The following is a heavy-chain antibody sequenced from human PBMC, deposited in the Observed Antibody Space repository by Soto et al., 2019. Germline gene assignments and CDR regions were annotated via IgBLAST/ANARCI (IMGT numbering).Heavy chain of an antibody. CDR1: GFTFSNAW. CDR2: IKSKTDGGTT. J-gene: IGHJ4*02. D-gene: IGHD6-6*01. Sequence: GGSLRLSCAASGFTFSNAWMSWVRQAPGKGQEWVGRIKSKTDGGTTDYAAPVKGRFTISRDDSKNTLYLQMNSLKTEDTAVYYYTTSISGVLFYYRSRGTLVTGSA. V-gene: IGHV3-15*01. CDR3: TTSISGVLFYY.